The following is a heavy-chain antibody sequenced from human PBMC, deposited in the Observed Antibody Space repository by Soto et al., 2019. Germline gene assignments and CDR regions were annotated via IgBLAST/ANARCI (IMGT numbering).Heavy chain of an antibody. CDR1: GGSFSGYY. CDR2: INHSGST. D-gene: IGHD2-2*02. J-gene: IGHJ5*02. CDR3: VRGQHCSSTSCYTRWFDP. Sequence: SETLSLTCAVYGGSFSGYYWSWIRQPPGKGLEWIGEINHSGSTNYNPSLKSRVTISVDTAKNQFSLKLSSVTAADTAVYYCVRGQHCSSTSCYTRWFDPWGQGTLVTVSS. V-gene: IGHV4-34*01.